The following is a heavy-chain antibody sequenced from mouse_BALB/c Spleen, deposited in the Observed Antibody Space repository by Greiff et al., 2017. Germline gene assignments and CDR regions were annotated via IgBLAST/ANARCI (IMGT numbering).Heavy chain of an antibody. Sequence: QVQLQQSGAELVRPGTSVKISCKASGYTFTNYWLGWVKQRPGHGLEWIGDIYPGGGYTNYNEKFKGKATLTADTSSSTAYMQLSSLTSEDSAVYFCARRITTVGVMDYWGQGTSVTVSS. CDR2: IYPGGGYT. D-gene: IGHD1-1*01. CDR1: GYTFTNYW. CDR3: ARRITTVGVMDY. V-gene: IGHV1-63*02. J-gene: IGHJ4*01.